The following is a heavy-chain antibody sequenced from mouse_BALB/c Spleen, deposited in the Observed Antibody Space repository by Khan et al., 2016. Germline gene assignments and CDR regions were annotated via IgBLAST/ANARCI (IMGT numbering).Heavy chain of an antibody. CDR2: ISHSGDS. Sequence: EVQLQESGPSLAKPSQTLSLTCSVTGDSITSGHWNWIRKFPGNKFDFMGYISHSGDSYYNPSLKSQISITRDTSKNQYYLQLNSVTTEDTATYYCATWDYYGSAFAYWGQGTLVTVSA. CDR1: GDSITSGH. J-gene: IGHJ3*01. CDR3: ATWDYYGSAFAY. V-gene: IGHV3-8*02. D-gene: IGHD1-2*01.